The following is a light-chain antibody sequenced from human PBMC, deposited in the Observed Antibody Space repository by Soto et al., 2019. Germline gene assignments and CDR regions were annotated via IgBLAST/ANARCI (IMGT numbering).Light chain of an antibody. Sequence: EIVMTQSPATLSVSPGERATLSCRASQSVSSNLAWYQQKPGQAPRLLIYGASTRATGIPARFSGSGSGTEFTLTISSLQSEDFAVYYCRQYNNWPITFGQGTRL. CDR1: QSVSSN. V-gene: IGKV3-15*01. CDR2: GAS. CDR3: RQYNNWPIT. J-gene: IGKJ5*01.